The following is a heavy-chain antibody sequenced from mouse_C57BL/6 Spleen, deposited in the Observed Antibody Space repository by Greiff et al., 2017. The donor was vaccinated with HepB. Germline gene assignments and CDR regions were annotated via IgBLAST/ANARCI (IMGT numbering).Heavy chain of an antibody. CDR3: TRGRLITTVVARYFDV. CDR1: GYTFTSYW. CDR2: IYPGNSDT. D-gene: IGHD1-1*01. J-gene: IGHJ1*03. V-gene: IGHV1-5*01. Sequence: EVHLVESGTVLARPGASVKMSCKTSGYTFTSYWMHWVKQRPGQGLEWIGAIYPGNSDTSYNQKFKGKAKLTAVTSASTAYMELSSLTNEDSAVYYCTRGRLITTVVARYFDVWGTGTTVTVSS.